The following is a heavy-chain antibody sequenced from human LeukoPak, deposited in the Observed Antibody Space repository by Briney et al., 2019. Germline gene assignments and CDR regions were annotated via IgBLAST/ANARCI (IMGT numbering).Heavy chain of an antibody. J-gene: IGHJ4*02. D-gene: IGHD3-10*01. CDR2: IYSGGST. CDR3: ARGTVTMVDY. V-gene: IGHV3-66*01. CDR1: GFTVSSNY. Sequence: GGSLRLSCAPSGFTVSSNYMSWVRQAPGRGREWVSVIYSGGSTYYADSVKDRFTISRDNSKHTLFLQMNSVRAGDTAVYYCARGTVTMVDYWGQGTLVTVSS.